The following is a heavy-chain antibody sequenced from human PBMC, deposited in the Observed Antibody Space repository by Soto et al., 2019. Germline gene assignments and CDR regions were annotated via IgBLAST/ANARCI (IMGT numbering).Heavy chain of an antibody. Sequence: EVQVVETGGGLIQPGGSLRLSCAASGFTVSSNYMSWVRQAPGKGLEWVSVIYSGGSTYYADSVKGRFTISRDNSKNTLYLQMNSLRAEDAAVYYCARDRIAARPDYYYGMDVWGQGTTVTVSS. CDR1: GFTVSSNY. D-gene: IGHD6-6*01. CDR2: IYSGGST. CDR3: ARDRIAARPDYYYGMDV. V-gene: IGHV3-53*02. J-gene: IGHJ6*02.